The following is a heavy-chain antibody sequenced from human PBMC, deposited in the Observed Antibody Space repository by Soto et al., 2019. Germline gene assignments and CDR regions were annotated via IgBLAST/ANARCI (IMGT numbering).Heavy chain of an antibody. Sequence: NPSETLSLTCNMSGDSYSISTYSWSWIRQPPGKALQWIGFIYQSGVTSYNPSLASRVSISLDRSNNQCSLKLKSVTAADTAVYFCAGMPYTSGLRFDPWGPGTLVTAPQ. V-gene: IGHV4-30-2*01. CDR2: IYQSGVT. CDR3: AGMPYTSGLRFDP. D-gene: IGHD6-19*01. J-gene: IGHJ5*02. CDR1: GDSYSISTYS.